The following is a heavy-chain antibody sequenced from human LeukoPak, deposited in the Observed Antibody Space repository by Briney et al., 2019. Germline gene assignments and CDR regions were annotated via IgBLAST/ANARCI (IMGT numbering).Heavy chain of an antibody. J-gene: IGHJ6*03. CDR3: ARQARGYYDSSGYLTYYYYYMDV. D-gene: IGHD3-22*01. CDR1: GYSFTSYW. V-gene: IGHV5-51*01. CDR2: IYPGDSDT. Sequence: AGESLKISCKGSGYSFTSYWIGWVRQVPGKGLEWMGIIYPGDSDTRYSPSFQGQVTISADKSISTAYLQWSSLKAPDTAMYYCARQARGYYDSSGYLTYYYYYMDVWGKGTTVTVSS.